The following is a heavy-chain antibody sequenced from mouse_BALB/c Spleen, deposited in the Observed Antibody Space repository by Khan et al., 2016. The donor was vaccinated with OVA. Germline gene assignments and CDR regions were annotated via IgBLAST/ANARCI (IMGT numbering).Heavy chain of an antibody. CDR3: TRLAYYYNGEGFDY. CDR1: GFTFSTYG. Sequence: EVELVESGGDLVKPGGSLKLSCAASGFTFSTYGMSWVRQTPDKRLEWVAAISSGGSYTYYPDSVKGRFTISRDTAKNTLYLQMSSLKSEDTAMYYCTRLAYYYNGEGFDYWGQGTLVTVSA. J-gene: IGHJ3*01. CDR2: ISSGGSYT. V-gene: IGHV5-6*01. D-gene: IGHD1-1*01.